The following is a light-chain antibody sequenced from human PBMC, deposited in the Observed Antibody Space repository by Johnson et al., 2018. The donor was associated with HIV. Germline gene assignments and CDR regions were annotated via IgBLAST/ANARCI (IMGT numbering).Light chain of an antibody. Sequence: QSVLTQPPSVSAAPGQKVTISCSGSSSNIGNNYVSWYQQLPGTAPKLLIYDNNKRPSGIPDRFSGSKSVTSATLGITGLQTGDEADYYCGTWDSSLSAHYVFGTGTKVTVL. CDR2: DNN. CDR1: SSNIGNNY. V-gene: IGLV1-51*01. J-gene: IGLJ1*01. CDR3: GTWDSSLSAHYV.